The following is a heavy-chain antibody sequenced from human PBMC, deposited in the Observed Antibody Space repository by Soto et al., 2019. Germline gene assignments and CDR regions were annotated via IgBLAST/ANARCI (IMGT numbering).Heavy chain of an antibody. Sequence: QVQLQESGPGLVKPSQTLSLTCTVSGGSCSSAGYYWNWIRQNPGKALEWIGYIAYRVSTSYNTSLKSLVIISVDTSKNQFSLRLSSVTAADTAVYYCSRDSGSYSWFDYWGQGTLCTVSS. J-gene: IGHJ4*02. CDR3: SRDSGSYSWFDY. V-gene: IGHV4-31*01. CDR2: IAYRVST. D-gene: IGHD1-26*01. CDR1: GGSCSSAGYY.